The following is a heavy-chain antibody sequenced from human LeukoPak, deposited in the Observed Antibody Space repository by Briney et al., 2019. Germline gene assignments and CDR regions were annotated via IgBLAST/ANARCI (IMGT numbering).Heavy chain of an antibody. V-gene: IGHV4-59*01. CDR3: AGGRYSSWFDY. CDR1: GGSISSYY. J-gene: IGHJ4*02. Sequence: SETLSLTCTVSGGSISSYYWSWIRQPPGKGLQWIGYIYYSGSTNYNPSLKSRVTISVDTSKNLFSLKLSSVTAADTAVYYCAGGRYSSWFDYWGQGTLVTVSS. D-gene: IGHD6-13*01. CDR2: IYYSGST.